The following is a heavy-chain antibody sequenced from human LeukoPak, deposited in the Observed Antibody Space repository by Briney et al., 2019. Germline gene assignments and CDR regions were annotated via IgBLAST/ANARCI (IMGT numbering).Heavy chain of an antibody. V-gene: IGHV4-59*01. CDR1: GVSISSYY. CDR2: IYYSGST. Sequence: PSETLSLTCTVSGVSISSYYWGWIRQPPGKGLEWIGYIYYSGSTNYNPSLKSRVTISVDTSKNQFSLKLSSVTAADTAVYYCARSSIAARPRFDYWGQGTLVTVSS. CDR3: ARSSIAARPRFDY. J-gene: IGHJ4*02. D-gene: IGHD6-6*01.